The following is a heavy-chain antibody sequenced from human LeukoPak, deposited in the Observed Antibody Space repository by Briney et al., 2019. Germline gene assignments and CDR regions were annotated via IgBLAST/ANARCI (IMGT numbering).Heavy chain of an antibody. D-gene: IGHD3/OR15-3a*01. J-gene: IGHJ4*02. CDR1: GFTFSTDG. CDR2: MSNSAENT. Sequence: PGGSLSLSCAASGFTFSTDGMHWVRRTPGKGLEWVGIMSNSAENTFYGEAVNGRFTISRDNAKNSLYLQMNSLRAEETALYYCARGIDWAGYPSDYWGQGTLVTVSS. V-gene: IGHV3-30*12. CDR3: ARGIDWAGYPSDY.